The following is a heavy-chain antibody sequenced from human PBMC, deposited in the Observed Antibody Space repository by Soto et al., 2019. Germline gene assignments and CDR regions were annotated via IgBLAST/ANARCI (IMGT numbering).Heavy chain of an antibody. D-gene: IGHD3-3*01. J-gene: IGHJ5*02. Sequence: TLSLTCTVSGGSISSGGYYWSWIRQHPGKGLAWIGYIYYSGSTYYNPSLKSRVTISVDTSKNQFSLKLSSVTAADTAVYYCARGPTPRITIFGVVIGPFDPWGQGTLVTVSS. CDR3: ARGPTPRITIFGVVIGPFDP. CDR2: IYYSGST. V-gene: IGHV4-31*03. CDR1: GGSISSGGYY.